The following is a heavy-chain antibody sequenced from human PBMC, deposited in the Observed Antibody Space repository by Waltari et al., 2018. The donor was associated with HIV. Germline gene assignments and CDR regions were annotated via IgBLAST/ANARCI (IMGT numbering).Heavy chain of an antibody. CDR2: IRGSGGST. CDR1: GFTFSSYA. V-gene: IGHV3-23*01. CDR3: AKGKYSSSRGGMDV. J-gene: IGHJ6*02. Sequence: EVQLLESGGGLVQPGGSLRLSCAASGFTFSSYAMSWVRQAPGQGLEWVSAIRGSGGSTYYADSVKGRLTISRDNSKNTLYLQMNSLRAEDTAVYYCAKGKYSSSRGGMDVWGQGTTVTVSS. D-gene: IGHD6-6*01.